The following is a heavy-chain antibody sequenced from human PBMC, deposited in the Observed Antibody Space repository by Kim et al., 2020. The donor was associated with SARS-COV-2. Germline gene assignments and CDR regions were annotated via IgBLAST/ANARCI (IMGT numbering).Heavy chain of an antibody. CDR2: INHSGST. D-gene: IGHD6-13*01. CDR1: GGSFSGYY. J-gene: IGHJ6*02. Sequence: SETLSLTCAVYGGSFSGYYWSWIRQPPGKGLEWIGEINHSGSTNYNPSLKSRVTISVDTSKNQFSLKLSSVTAADTAVYYCARSPLYSSHYYGMDVWGQGTTVTVSS. CDR3: ARSPLYSSHYYGMDV. V-gene: IGHV4-34*01.